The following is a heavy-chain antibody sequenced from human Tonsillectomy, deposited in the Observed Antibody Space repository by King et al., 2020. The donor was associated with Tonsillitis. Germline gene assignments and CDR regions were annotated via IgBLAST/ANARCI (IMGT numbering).Heavy chain of an antibody. CDR3: ARDEPNYFDSSVYYHFTEYFHH. CDR2: IKQDGSEK. J-gene: IGHJ1*01. CDR1: GFTFSSYW. V-gene: IGHV3-7*01. D-gene: IGHD3-22*01. Sequence: VQLVESGGGLVQPGGSLRLSCAASGFTFSSYWMTWVRQAPGKGLEWVANIKQDGSEKYYVDSVKGRFTISRDNAKNELYLQMNSLRAEDTAVYYCARDEPNYFDSSVYYHFTEYFHHWGQGTLVTVSS.